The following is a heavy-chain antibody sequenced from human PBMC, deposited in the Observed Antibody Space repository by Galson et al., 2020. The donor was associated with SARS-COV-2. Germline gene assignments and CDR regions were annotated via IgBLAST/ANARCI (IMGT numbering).Heavy chain of an antibody. CDR2: IHYSGAT. D-gene: IGHD2-15*01. CDR3: ARDMVDVSWYFDL. V-gene: IGHV4-39*07. Sequence: SETLSLTCTVSGGSINSYTYFWGRLRQPAGKGLEWIGSIHYSGATYYNPSLKSRVSMSVDTSKNQFSLKLSSVTAADTAIYYCARDMVDVSWYFDLWGRGALVTVSS. J-gene: IGHJ2*01. CDR1: GGSINSYTYF.